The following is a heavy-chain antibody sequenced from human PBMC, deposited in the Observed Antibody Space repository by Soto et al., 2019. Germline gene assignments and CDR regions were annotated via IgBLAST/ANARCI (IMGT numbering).Heavy chain of an antibody. CDR3: AKDKYSSSWYYFDY. CDR2: ISWNSGSI. J-gene: IGHJ4*02. V-gene: IGHV3-9*01. D-gene: IGHD6-13*01. CDR1: GFTFDEYA. Sequence: GGSLRLSCAASGFTFDEYAMHWVRQAPGKGLEWVSGISWNSGSIGYADSVKGRFTISRDNAKNSLYLQMNSLRAEDTALYYCAKDKYSSSWYYFDYWGQGTLVTVSS.